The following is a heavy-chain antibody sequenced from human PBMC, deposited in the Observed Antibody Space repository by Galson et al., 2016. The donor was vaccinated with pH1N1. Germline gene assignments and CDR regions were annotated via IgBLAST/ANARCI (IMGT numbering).Heavy chain of an antibody. CDR2: VYYSGST. D-gene: IGHD7-27*01. Sequence: SETLSLTCSVSGASMSTYSWNWIRQPPGKGLEWIGDVYYSGSTNYNPSLKNRVTLSLDMSKNQLSLRLRSVTAPDTAIYFCATWGLATGGLDYWGRGTLVTVSS. CDR1: GASMSTYS. J-gene: IGHJ4*02. V-gene: IGHV4-59*01. CDR3: ATWGLATGGLDY.